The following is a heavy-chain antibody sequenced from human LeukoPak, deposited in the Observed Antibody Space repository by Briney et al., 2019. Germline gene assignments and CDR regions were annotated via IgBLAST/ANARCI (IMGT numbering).Heavy chain of an antibody. CDR2: ISSSSSYI. CDR3: AQDISAYYYGSGSYMVY. J-gene: IGHJ4*02. Sequence: GGSLRLSCAASGFTFSSYSMNWVRQAPGKGLEWVSSISSSSSYIYYADSVKGRFTISRDNAKNSLYLQMDSLRAEDTALYYCAQDISAYYYGSGSYMVYWGQGTLVTVSS. V-gene: IGHV3-21*04. D-gene: IGHD3-10*01. CDR1: GFTFSSYS.